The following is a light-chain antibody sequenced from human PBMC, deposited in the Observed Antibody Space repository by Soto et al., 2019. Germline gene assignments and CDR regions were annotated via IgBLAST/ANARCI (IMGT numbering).Light chain of an antibody. Sequence: QSVLTQSPSASASLGASVKLTCTLSSGHSSYTIAWHQQQPEKGPRYLMKLNNDGSHSKGDGIPDRFSGSSSWAERYLTISSLESEDEAGYYCQAWGTGIVVFGGGTKLSVL. V-gene: IGLV4-69*01. J-gene: IGLJ2*01. CDR3: QAWGTGIVV. CDR2: LNNDGSH. CDR1: SGHSSYT.